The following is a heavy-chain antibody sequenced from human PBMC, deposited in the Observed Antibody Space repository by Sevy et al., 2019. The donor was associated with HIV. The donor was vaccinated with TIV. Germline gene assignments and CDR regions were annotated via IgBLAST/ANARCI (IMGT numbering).Heavy chain of an antibody. Sequence: GGSLRLSCEASGFRFNDYAIYWVRQAPGMGLDWVAVISYDASEEYYSDSVRGRFTLSRDKSTNTVHLQMTSLRPEDTAVYYCARGPEGFNIKWPDYWGQGTLVTVSS. V-gene: IGHV3-30*04. J-gene: IGHJ4*02. CDR3: ARGPEGFNIKWPDY. CDR1: GFRFNDYA. CDR2: ISYDASEE. D-gene: IGHD2-8*01.